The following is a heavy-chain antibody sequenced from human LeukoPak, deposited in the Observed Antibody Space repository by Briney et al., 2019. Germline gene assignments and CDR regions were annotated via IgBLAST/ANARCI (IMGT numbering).Heavy chain of an antibody. CDR2: IYYSGST. CDR1: GGSINGYY. D-gene: IGHD3-22*01. CDR3: ARVAPTRGFASSGYYPLDY. Sequence: SETLSLTCTVSGGSINGYYWSWIRQPPGKGLEWIGYIYYSGSTNYNPSLKSRVTITIDASKNQFSLRLTSVTAADTAVYYCARVAPTRGFASSGYYPLDYWGQGSLVNVSS. V-gene: IGHV4-59*01. J-gene: IGHJ4*02.